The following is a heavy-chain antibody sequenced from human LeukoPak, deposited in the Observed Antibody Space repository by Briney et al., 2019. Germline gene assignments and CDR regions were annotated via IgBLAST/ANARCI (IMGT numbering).Heavy chain of an antibody. Sequence: KPSETLSLTCTVSGGSITGYYWSWIRQPPGKGLEWIGYIYYSGSTNYNPSLKSRVTISVDTSKNQFSLKLSSVTAADTAVYYCASLSDAEAFDIWGQGTMVTVSS. CDR3: ASLSDAEAFDI. D-gene: IGHD1-14*01. V-gene: IGHV4-59*01. CDR2: IYYSGST. CDR1: GGSITGYY. J-gene: IGHJ3*02.